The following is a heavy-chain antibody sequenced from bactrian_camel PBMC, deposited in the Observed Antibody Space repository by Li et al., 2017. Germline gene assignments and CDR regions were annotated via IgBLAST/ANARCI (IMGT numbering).Heavy chain of an antibody. V-gene: IGHV3-2*01. CDR3: VALAWGFNY. CDR2: IYADGRKT. D-gene: IGHD1*01. Sequence: GGGLVQPGGSLRLSCAASGFTFSSYYMSWVRQAPGKGLEWVSSIYADGRKTFYADFVKGRFTISRGNTMNTAYLQVDSLKSDDTAQYYCVALAWGFNYWGQGTQVTVS. J-gene: IGHJ4*01. CDR1: GFTFSSYY.